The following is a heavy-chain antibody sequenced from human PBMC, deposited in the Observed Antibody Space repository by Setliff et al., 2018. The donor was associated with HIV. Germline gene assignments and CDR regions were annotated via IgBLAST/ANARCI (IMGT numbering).Heavy chain of an antibody. Sequence: ASVKVSCKASGYTFTTYDITWVRQAPGQGLEWLGWISPYNGHTNFAQKFQGRVTMTTDTATSTAYMEMRSLRSDETAVYYCARTDYGGNSGGNYFDYWGQGSLVTVSS. D-gene: IGHD4-17*01. J-gene: IGHJ4*02. CDR1: GYTFTTYD. V-gene: IGHV1-18*01. CDR2: ISPYNGHT. CDR3: ARTDYGGNSGGNYFDY.